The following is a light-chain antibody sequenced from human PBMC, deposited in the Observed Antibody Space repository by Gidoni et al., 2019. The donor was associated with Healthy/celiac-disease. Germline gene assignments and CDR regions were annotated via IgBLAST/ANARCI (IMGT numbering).Light chain of an antibody. CDR2: GAS. V-gene: IGKV3-15*01. CDR3: QQYNNWPET. Sequence: EIVMTQSPATLSVSPGERATLSCRASQSVSSNLAWYQQKHGQAPRLLIYGASTRATGIPARCSGSGSGTEFTLTISSLQSEDFAVYYCQQYNNWPETFGQXTKLEIK. J-gene: IGKJ2*01. CDR1: QSVSSN.